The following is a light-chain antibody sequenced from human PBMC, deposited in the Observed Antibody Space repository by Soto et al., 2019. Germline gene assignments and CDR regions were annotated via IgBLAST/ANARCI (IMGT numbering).Light chain of an antibody. V-gene: IGKV1-39*01. Sequence: DIQMTQSPSSLSASVGDRVTITCRASQSISSYLNWYQQKPGKAPKLLIYAASSLQSGVPSRFSGSGSGTDFPLTISSLQPEDFATYYCQQSYSTPGTFGQGTKLEIK. CDR1: QSISSY. CDR3: QQSYSTPGT. CDR2: AAS. J-gene: IGKJ2*01.